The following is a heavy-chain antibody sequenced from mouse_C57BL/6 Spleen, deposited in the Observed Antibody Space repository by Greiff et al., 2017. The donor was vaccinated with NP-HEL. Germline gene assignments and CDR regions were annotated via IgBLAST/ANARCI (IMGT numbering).Heavy chain of an antibody. D-gene: IGHD3-3*01. CDR1: GYTFTSYG. CDR2: IYPRSGNT. Sequence: QVQLKQSGAELARPGASVKLSCKASGYTFTSYGISWVKQRTGQGLEWIGEIYPRSGNTYYNEKFKGKATLTADKSSSTAYMELRSLTSEDSAVYFCARSGGTRYFDVWGTGTTVTVSS. CDR3: ARSGGTRYFDV. V-gene: IGHV1-81*01. J-gene: IGHJ1*03.